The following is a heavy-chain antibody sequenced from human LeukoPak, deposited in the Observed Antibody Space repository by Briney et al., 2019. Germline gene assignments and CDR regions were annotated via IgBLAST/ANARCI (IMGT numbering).Heavy chain of an antibody. J-gene: IGHJ4*02. Sequence: SETLSLTCAVYGGSFSGYYWSWIRQPPGKGLEWIGYIYYSGSTNYNPSLKSRVTISVDTSKNQFSLKLSSVTAADTAVYYCARHAISYDILTGYFPDYFDYWGQGTLVTVSS. V-gene: IGHV4-59*08. D-gene: IGHD3-9*01. CDR3: ARHAISYDILTGYFPDYFDY. CDR2: IYYSGST. CDR1: GGSFSGYY.